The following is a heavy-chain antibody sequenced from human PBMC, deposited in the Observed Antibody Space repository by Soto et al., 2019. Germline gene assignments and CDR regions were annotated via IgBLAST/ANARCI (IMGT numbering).Heavy chain of an antibody. J-gene: IGHJ4*02. CDR1: GFNVKSYW. CDR2: VKEDGSEL. Sequence: GGSLRLSCAVSGFNVKSYWVSWVHQAPEKGLEWVASVKEDGSELYYLHSVRGRFSISRDSAGNALHLTMNYLSAEDTGVYFCARDIGFDYVNWGQGIPVPVSS. D-gene: IGHD3-16*01. CDR3: ARDIGFDYVN. V-gene: IGHV3-7*01.